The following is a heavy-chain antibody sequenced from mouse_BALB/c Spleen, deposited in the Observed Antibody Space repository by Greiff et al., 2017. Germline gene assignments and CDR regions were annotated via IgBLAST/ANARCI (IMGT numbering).Heavy chain of an antibody. V-gene: IGHV1-9*01. Sequence: QVQLQQSGAELMKPGASVKISCKATGYTFSSYWIEWVKQRPGHGLEWIGEILPGSGSTNYNEKFKGKATFTADTSSNTAYMQLSSLTSEDSAVYYCARREKNYRYEEYYFDYWGQGTTLTVSS. D-gene: IGHD2-14*01. J-gene: IGHJ2*01. CDR3: ARREKNYRYEEYYFDY. CDR1: GYTFSSYW. CDR2: ILPGSGST.